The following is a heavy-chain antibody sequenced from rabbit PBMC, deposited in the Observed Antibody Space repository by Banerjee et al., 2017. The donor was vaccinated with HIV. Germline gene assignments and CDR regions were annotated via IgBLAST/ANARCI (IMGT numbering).Heavy chain of an antibody. Sequence: QSLEESGGDLVKPGASLTLTCTASGIDFSSYYYMCWVRQAPGKGLEWIATIYINPGRSYYATWVNGRFTISRTSSTTVTLQMTNLTAADTATYFCASDHYGVGVFSLWGQGTLVTVS. V-gene: IGHV1S40*01. J-gene: IGHJ4*01. D-gene: IGHD2-1*01. CDR3: ASDHYGVGVFSL. CDR2: IYINPGRS. CDR1: GIDFSSYYY.